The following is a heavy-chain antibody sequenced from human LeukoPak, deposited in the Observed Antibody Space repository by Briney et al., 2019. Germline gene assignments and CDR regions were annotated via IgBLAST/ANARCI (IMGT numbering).Heavy chain of an antibody. CDR3: AKSGDYGDYGESNYFDY. V-gene: IGHV3-23*01. D-gene: IGHD4-17*01. CDR2: ISGSGGST. CDR1: GFTFSSHA. Sequence: GGSLRLSCAASGFTFSSHAMSWVRQAPGKGLEWVSAISGSGGSTYYADSVKGRFTISRDNSKNTLYLQMNSLRAEDTAVYYCAKSGDYGDYGESNYFDYWGQGTLVTVSS. J-gene: IGHJ4*02.